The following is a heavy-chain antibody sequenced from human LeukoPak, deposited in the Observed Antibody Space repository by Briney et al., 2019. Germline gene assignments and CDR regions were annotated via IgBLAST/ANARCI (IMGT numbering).Heavy chain of an antibody. CDR1: GDSISSGGYS. CDR2: IHDSGST. J-gene: IGHJ5*02. V-gene: IGHV4-30-4*07. Sequence: SETLSLTCAVSGDSISSGGYSWSWIRQTPGKGLEWIAYIHDSGSTYNNPSLKTPLSISIDTSKNQFSLKLNSVSAADTAVYYCARVVAAAGNNWFDPWGQGTLVTVSS. CDR3: ARVVAAAGNNWFDP. D-gene: IGHD6-13*01.